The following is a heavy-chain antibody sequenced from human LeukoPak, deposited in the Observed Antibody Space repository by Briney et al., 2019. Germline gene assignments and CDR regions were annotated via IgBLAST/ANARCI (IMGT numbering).Heavy chain of an antibody. CDR1: GFTFSSYA. V-gene: IGHV3-23*01. Sequence: GGSLRLSCAASGFTFSSYAMSWVRQAPGKGLEWVSAISGSGGSTYYADSVKGRFTISRDNSKNTLYLQMNSLRAEDTAVYYCAKGVTIFGVIHDLGDYWGQGTLVTVSS. CDR3: AKGVTIFGVIHDLGDY. D-gene: IGHD3-3*01. CDR2: ISGSGGST. J-gene: IGHJ4*02.